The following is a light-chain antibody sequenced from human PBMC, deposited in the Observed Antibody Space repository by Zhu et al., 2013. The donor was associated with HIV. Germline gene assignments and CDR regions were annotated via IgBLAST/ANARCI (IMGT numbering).Light chain of an antibody. Sequence: QSPSSLSASVGDRVTITCRASQSISSYLNWYQRKPGKAPNLLIYAASSLQSGVPSRFSGSGSGTEFTLTISSLQPDDFATYYCQKYNSAPGTFGQGTKVEIK. CDR3: QKYNSAPGT. J-gene: IGKJ1*01. CDR1: QSISSY. V-gene: IGKV1-39*01. CDR2: AAS.